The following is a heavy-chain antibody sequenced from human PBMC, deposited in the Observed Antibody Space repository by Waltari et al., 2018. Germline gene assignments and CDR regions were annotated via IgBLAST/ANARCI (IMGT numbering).Heavy chain of an antibody. D-gene: IGHD2-8*02. Sequence: EVQLVESGGGSIQPGGSLRLSCAASGLTVSNNFMMWVRQGPGKGLGWVSLIYSGGRTYYADSVQGRFTISRDTSKNTLQLQMNSLRGEDTAVYYCARDRHCTDSGCSGLWGQGTLVTVSS. CDR3: ARDRHCTDSGCSGL. V-gene: IGHV3-53*01. J-gene: IGHJ4*02. CDR1: GLTVSNNF. CDR2: IYSGGRT.